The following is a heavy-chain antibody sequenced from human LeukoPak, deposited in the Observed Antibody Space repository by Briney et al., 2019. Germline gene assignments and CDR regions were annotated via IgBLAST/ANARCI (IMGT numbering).Heavy chain of an antibody. Sequence: ETLSLTCAVSADSFSSHYWTWIRQPPGKGLEWIGYISYIGSTNYNPSLKSRVTISIDTSKNQLSLKLSSVTAADTAVYYCARDLVTVTKGFDIWGQGTMVSVSS. CDR1: ADSFSSHY. CDR2: ISYIGST. D-gene: IGHD4-17*01. CDR3: ARDLVTVTKGFDI. J-gene: IGHJ3*02. V-gene: IGHV4-59*11.